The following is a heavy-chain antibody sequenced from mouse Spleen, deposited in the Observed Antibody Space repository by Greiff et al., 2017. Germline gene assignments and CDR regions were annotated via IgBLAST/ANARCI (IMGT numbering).Heavy chain of an antibody. CDR3: ARGDTPAGFAY. CDR2: IDPSDSYT. V-gene: IGHV1-50*01. Sequence: VQLQQSGAELVKPGASVKLSCKASGYTFTSYWMQWVKQRPGQGLEWIGEIDPSDSYTNYNQKFKGKATLTVDTSSSTAYMQLSSLTSEDSAVYYCARGDTPAGFAYWGQGTLVTVSA. J-gene: IGHJ3*01. CDR1: GYTFTSYW.